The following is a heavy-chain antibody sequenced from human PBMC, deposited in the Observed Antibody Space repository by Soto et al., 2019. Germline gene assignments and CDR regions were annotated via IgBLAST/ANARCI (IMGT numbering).Heavy chain of an antibody. D-gene: IGHD3-16*01. Sequence: QVQLVQSGAEVKKPGSSVKVSCKASGGTFSSYAISWVRQAPGQGLEWMGGIIPIFGTANYAQKFQGRVTMTADKSTSTAYMELSSMSSGDTAVYYWAGVIHGGGRFDPVLFGDLWGQGTTVTVSS. J-gene: IGHJ6*02. V-gene: IGHV1-69*06. CDR2: IIPIFGTA. CDR3: AGVIHGGGRFDPVLFGDL. CDR1: GGTFSSYA.